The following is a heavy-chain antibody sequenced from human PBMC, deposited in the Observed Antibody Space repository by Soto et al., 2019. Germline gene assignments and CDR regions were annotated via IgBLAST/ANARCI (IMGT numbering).Heavy chain of an antibody. CDR3: AKGARYHWNYGDWFDT. Sequence: PSETLSLTCTVSGDSISSYYWSWIRQPAGKGLEWIGRIYSSGSTNYNPSLKSRVTMSVDTSKNQFSLKLSSVTAADTAVYYCAKGARYHWNYGDWFDTWGQGTLVTVSS. CDR2: IYSSGST. CDR1: GDSISSYY. J-gene: IGHJ5*02. V-gene: IGHV4-4*07. D-gene: IGHD1-7*01.